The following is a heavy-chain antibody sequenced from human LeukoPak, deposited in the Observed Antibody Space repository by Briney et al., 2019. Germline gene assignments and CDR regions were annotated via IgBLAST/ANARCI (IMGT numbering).Heavy chain of an antibody. V-gene: IGHV4-4*07. CDR2: IYTSGST. D-gene: IGHD2-2*01. J-gene: IGHJ5*02. Sequence: SETLSLTCTVSGGSISSYYWGWIRQPAGKGLEWIGRIYTSGSTNYNPSLKSRVTMSVDTSKNQFSLKLSSVTAADTAVYYCARDGIVVVPAAIAANWFDPWGQGTLVTVSS. CDR1: GGSISSYY. CDR3: ARDGIVVVPAAIAANWFDP.